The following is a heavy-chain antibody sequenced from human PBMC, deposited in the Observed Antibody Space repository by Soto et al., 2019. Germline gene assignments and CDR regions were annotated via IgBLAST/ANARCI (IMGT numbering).Heavy chain of an antibody. Sequence: PSETLSLTCTVSVASLSSGSYYWSWIRQPAGKGLEWLGYIYTSGTTTYNPSLKSRVTMSVDTSKNEFSLNLTSVTPADTALYYCAGQTTYVSTWFDYWGHGTLVTVSS. V-gene: IGHV4-61*01. D-gene: IGHD1-1*01. J-gene: IGHJ5*01. CDR1: VASLSSGSYY. CDR3: AGQTTYVSTWFDY. CDR2: IYTSGTT.